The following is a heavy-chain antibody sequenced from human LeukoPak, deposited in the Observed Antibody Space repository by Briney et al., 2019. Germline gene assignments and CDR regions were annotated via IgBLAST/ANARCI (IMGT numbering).Heavy chain of an antibody. D-gene: IGHD3-10*01. CDR3: ARVRRYASGSYYPPPYDF. J-gene: IGHJ4*02. CDR1: GFTFGTYA. CDR2: ISGSGGST. Sequence: GGSLRLSCAASGFTFGTYAMTWVRQAPGKGLEWVSVISGSGGSTYYADSVKGRFTISRDNAKNSLFLQMNSLRAEDTALYYCARVRRYASGSYYPPPYDFWGQGTLVTVSS. V-gene: IGHV3-23*01.